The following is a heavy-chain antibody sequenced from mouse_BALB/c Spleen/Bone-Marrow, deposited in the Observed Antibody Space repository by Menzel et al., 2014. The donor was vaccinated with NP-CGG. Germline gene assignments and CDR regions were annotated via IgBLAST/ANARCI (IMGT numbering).Heavy chain of an antibody. J-gene: IGHJ2*01. CDR1: GISITTGNYR. CDR2: IYYSGTI. V-gene: IGHV3-5*02. Sequence: EVQLQQSGPGLVKPSQTVSLTCTVTGISITTGNYRWSWIRQFPGNKLEWIGYIYYSGTITYNPSLTSRTTITRDTSKSQFFLEMNSLTAEDTATYYCARGYDYFDYWGQGTTLTVSS. CDR3: ARGYDYFDY. D-gene: IGHD2-2*01.